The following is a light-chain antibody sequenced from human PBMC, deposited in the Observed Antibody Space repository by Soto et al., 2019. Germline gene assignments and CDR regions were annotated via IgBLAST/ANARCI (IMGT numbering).Light chain of an antibody. Sequence: EVALRQSPGTLSLTPGARATLSCRASQSIVNDYLTWYQQKPGQAPRLXIYGASSRATGIPDRFSGSGSGTDFTLTISRLEPEDFAVYDGQQYGSSPPTFGQGTKVDIK. CDR3: QQYGSSPPT. J-gene: IGKJ1*01. CDR2: GAS. V-gene: IGKV3-20*01. CDR1: QSIVNDY.